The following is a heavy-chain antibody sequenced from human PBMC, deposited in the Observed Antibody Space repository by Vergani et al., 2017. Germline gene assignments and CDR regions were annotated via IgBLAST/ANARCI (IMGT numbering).Heavy chain of an antibody. CDR3: ARRSSSGYFDI. CDR1: GDSISSGNN. J-gene: IGHJ5*02. D-gene: IGHD3-22*01. V-gene: IGHV4-38-2*01. Sequence: QVNLQESGPGLVKPSETLSLTCAVSGDSISSGNNWGWFRQPPGKGLEWISSVSHSGDTYFHPSLKGRVSISMDTSQNYFFLTLSSVTAAYPAMYYCARRSSSGYFDIWGQGVLITVSS. CDR2: VSHSGDT.